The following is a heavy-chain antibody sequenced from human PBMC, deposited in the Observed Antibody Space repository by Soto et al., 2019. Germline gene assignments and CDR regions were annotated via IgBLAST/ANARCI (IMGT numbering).Heavy chain of an antibody. Sequence: ASVKVSCKASVYTFTGYYMHWVRQAKGQGLEWMGWINPNSGGTNYAQKFQGWVTMTRDTSISTAYMELSRLRSDDTAVYYCARDPGTYSSGWYRGDYYYYYGMDVWGQGTTVTV. CDR1: VYTFTGYY. D-gene: IGHD6-19*01. CDR2: INPNSGGT. V-gene: IGHV1-2*04. CDR3: ARDPGTYSSGWYRGDYYYYYGMDV. J-gene: IGHJ6*02.